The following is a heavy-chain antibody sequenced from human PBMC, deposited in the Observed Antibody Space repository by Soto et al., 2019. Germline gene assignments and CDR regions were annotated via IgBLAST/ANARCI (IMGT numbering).Heavy chain of an antibody. CDR2: IYSGGDT. CDR1: GFTVSSSY. V-gene: IGHV3-53*04. Sequence: EVQLVESGGGLVQPGGSLRLSCAVSGFTVSSSYMNWVRQAPGKGLEWVSVIYSGGDTSYADSVQGRFTISRHNSKNTLFLQMDSLRTEDTALYYCASRSESYGTSTSCPNLFDSWVQGTLVTVSS. D-gene: IGHD2-2*01. CDR3: ASRSESYGTSTSCPNLFDS. J-gene: IGHJ4*02.